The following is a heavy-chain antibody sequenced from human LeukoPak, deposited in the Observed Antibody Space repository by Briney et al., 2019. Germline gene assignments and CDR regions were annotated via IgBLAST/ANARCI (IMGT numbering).Heavy chain of an antibody. CDR1: GYSFTGHY. CDR2: INPRGTST. CDR3: ARDNSMHERGWWFDP. V-gene: IGHV1-46*01. Sequence: ASVKVSCKASGYSFTGHYMHWVRQAPGQGLEWMGVINPRGTSTIYAEKFQGRIIMTGDLSTTTDYMELSSLKSDDTAVCYCARDNSMHERGWWFDPWGQGTLVTVSS. J-gene: IGHJ5*02. D-gene: IGHD4-23*01.